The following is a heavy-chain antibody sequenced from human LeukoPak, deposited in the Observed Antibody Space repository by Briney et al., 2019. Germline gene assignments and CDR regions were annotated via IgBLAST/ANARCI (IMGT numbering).Heavy chain of an antibody. CDR1: GFTFSSYG. D-gene: IGHD1-1*01. CDR2: IWYDGSNK. Sequence: PGRSLRLSCAASGFTFSSYGMHWVRQAPGKGLEWVAVIWYDGSNKYYADSVKGRFTISRDNSKNTLYLQMNSLRAEDTAVYYCARAPPRAGNWNDVRYYGMDVWGQGTTVTVSS. V-gene: IGHV3-33*01. J-gene: IGHJ6*02. CDR3: ARAPPRAGNWNDVRYYGMDV.